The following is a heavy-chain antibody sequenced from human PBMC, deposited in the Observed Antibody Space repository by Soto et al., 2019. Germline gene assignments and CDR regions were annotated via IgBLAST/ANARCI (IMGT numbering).Heavy chain of an antibody. CDR3: ARDPKTSGGQNWAFNYFDS. Sequence: VQLVESGGGLVEPGGSLRLSCAASGFSFSISPMHWVRQAPGKGPEWVALISYDGTNKFYADSVKGRFTISRDNSKSTLYLQVDSLRPEDAAVYYCARDPKTSGGQNWAFNYFDSWGQGTLVTVSS. CDR2: ISYDGTNK. J-gene: IGHJ4*02. D-gene: IGHD7-27*01. V-gene: IGHV3-30-3*01. CDR1: GFSFSISP.